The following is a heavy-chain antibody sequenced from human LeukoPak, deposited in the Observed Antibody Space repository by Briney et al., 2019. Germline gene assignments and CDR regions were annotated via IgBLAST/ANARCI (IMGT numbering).Heavy chain of an antibody. CDR2: IYYSGST. Sequence: SETLSLTCTVSGGSISSSSYYWGWIRQPPGKGLEWIGSIYYSGSTYYNPSLKSRVTISVDTSKNQFSLKLSSLTAADTAVYYCARVGNSGYDDRGSFDYWGLGTLVTVSS. CDR1: GGSISSSSYY. V-gene: IGHV4-39*07. CDR3: ARVGNSGYDDRGSFDY. D-gene: IGHD5-12*01. J-gene: IGHJ4*02.